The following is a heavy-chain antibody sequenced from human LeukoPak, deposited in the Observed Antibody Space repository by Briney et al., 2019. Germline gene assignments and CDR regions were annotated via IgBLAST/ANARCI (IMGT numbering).Heavy chain of an antibody. Sequence: SETLSLTCAVYGGSFSGYYWSWIRQPPGKGLEWIGEINHSGSTNYNPSLKSRVTISVDTSKSQFSLKLSSVTAADTAVYYCARGRRTITMIAGGLDYWGQGTLVTVSS. V-gene: IGHV4-34*01. J-gene: IGHJ4*02. CDR2: INHSGST. CDR3: ARGRRTITMIAGGLDY. CDR1: GGSFSGYY. D-gene: IGHD3-22*01.